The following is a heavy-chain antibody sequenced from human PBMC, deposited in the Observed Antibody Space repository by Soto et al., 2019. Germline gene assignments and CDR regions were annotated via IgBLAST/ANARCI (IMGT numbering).Heavy chain of an antibody. J-gene: IGHJ5*02. Sequence: GGSLRLSCAASGFMFSSYAMSCLRQAPGKGLEWVSSISASGGTANLADSVDGRCTISRDNSKSTLYLQMNSLRAEDTAVYYCAKLTYPSDSTGYYYERVSGWIDPWGQGTLVTVSS. D-gene: IGHD3-22*01. CDR3: AKLTYPSDSTGYYYERVSGWIDP. CDR2: ISASGGTA. CDR1: GFMFSSYA. V-gene: IGHV3-23*01.